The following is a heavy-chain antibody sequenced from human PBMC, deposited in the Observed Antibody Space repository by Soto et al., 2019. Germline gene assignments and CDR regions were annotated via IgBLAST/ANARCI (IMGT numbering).Heavy chain of an antibody. V-gene: IGHV3-74*01. CDR1: GFPFTNYW. J-gene: IGHJ4*02. CDR3: ACWGHIVPVAPSDFDR. D-gene: IGHD2-8*02. CDR2: ISPDGSDV. Sequence: QVVESVGGLVPPGGSLRLSCAASGFPFTNYWMTWVRQTPGKGLMWVSRISPDGSDVGYADSVEGRFTVSRDNVTNTLYLQMHSMRAEDTAMYYCACWGHIVPVAPSDFDRWGQGTLVTVSS.